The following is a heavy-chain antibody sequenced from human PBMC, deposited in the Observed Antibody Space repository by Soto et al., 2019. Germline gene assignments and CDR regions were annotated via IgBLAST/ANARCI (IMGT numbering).Heavy chain of an antibody. CDR3: ARLGGIAARLQMFGVFAP. CDR2: IYYSGST. CDR1: GGFISSYY. J-gene: IGHJ5*02. Sequence: PSETLSLTCTVSGGFISSYYWSWIRQPPGKGLEWIGYIYYSGSTNYNPSLKSRVTISVDTSKNQFSLKLSSVTAADTAVYYCARLGGIAARLQMFGVFAPWARGTLVTVSS. V-gene: IGHV4-59*08. D-gene: IGHD6-6*01.